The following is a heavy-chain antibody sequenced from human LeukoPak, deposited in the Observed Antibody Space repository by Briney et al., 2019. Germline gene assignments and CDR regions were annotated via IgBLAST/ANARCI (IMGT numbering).Heavy chain of an antibody. J-gene: IGHJ4*02. V-gene: IGHV3-23*01. D-gene: IGHD3-22*01. CDR2: ISGSGGST. CDR3: AKNPYRYDSTDY. Sequence: GGSLRLSCAASGFTFSSYSMNWVRQAPGKGLEWVSAISGSGGSTYYADSVKGRFTISRDNSKNTLYLQMNSLRAEDTAVYYCAKNPYRYDSTDYWGQGTLVTVSS. CDR1: GFTFSSYS.